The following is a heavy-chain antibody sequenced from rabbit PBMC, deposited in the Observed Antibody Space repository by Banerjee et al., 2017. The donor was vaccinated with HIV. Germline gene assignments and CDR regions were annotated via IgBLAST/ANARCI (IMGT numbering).Heavy chain of an antibody. CDR2: IYSGSSGST. V-gene: IGHV1S45*01. CDR3: ARYGGAGDFKL. CDR1: GFSLSSYN. Sequence: QEQLEESGGDLVKPEGSLTLTCTASGFSLSSYNMGLVRQAPGKGLEWIGCIYSGSSGSTYYASWAKGRFTISKTSSTTVTLQMTSLTAADTATYFCARYGGAGDFKLWGQGTLVTVS. D-gene: IGHD2-1*01. J-gene: IGHJ4*01.